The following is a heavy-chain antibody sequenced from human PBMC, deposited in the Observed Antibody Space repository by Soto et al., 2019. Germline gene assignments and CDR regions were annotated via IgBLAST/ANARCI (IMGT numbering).Heavy chain of an antibody. CDR3: ARGNSAARPHY. CDR2: IHYSGST. J-gene: IGHJ4*02. V-gene: IGHV4-31*03. D-gene: IGHD6-6*01. CDR1: GGSISSGGYY. Sequence: QVQLQESGPGLVKPSQTLSLSCSVSGGSISSGGYYWTWVRQHPEKGLEWIGFIHYSGSTYYNPSLKSRVTISVDTSKNQFSLNLSSVTAADTAVYYCARGNSAARPHYWGQGTLVTVSS.